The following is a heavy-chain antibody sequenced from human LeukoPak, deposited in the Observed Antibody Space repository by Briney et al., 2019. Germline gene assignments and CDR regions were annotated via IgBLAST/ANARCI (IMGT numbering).Heavy chain of an antibody. CDR1: GYTFTNYG. J-gene: IGHJ4*02. D-gene: IGHD5/OR15-5a*01. CDR2: VSAKTGDT. CDR3: ARILASIIDY. V-gene: IGHV1-18*01. Sequence: ASAQVSCKASGYTFTNYGITWVRQAPGQGLEWMGWVSAKTGDTNYAQKFQGRVTMTTDTSTSTVYMELRSLRSDDTAVFYCARILASIIDYWGQGTLVTVSS.